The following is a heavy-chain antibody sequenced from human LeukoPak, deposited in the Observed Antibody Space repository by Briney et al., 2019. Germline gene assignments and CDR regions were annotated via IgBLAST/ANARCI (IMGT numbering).Heavy chain of an antibody. J-gene: IGHJ4*02. Sequence: PSETLSLTCTVSGGSISSGGYYWSWIRQHPGKGLEWIGYIYYSGSTYYNPSLKSRVTISVDTSKNQFSLKLSSVTAADTAVYYCARFERGLERGQFDYCGQGTLVTVSS. CDR2: IYYSGST. CDR3: ARFERGLERGQFDY. CDR1: GGSISSGGYY. D-gene: IGHD1-1*01. V-gene: IGHV4-31*03.